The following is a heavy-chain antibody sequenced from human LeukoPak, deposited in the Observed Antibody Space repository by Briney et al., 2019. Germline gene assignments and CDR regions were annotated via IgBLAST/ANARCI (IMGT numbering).Heavy chain of an antibody. V-gene: IGHV4-34*01. CDR3: ARGPQGWSGYYGYYFDY. Sequence: SETLSLTCAVYGGSFSGYYWSWIRQPPGKGLEWIGEINHSGSTNYNPSLKSRVTISADTSKNQFSLKLSSVTAADTAVYYCARGPQGWSGYYGYYFDYWGQGTLVTVSS. CDR2: INHSGST. J-gene: IGHJ4*02. D-gene: IGHD3-3*01. CDR1: GGSFSGYY.